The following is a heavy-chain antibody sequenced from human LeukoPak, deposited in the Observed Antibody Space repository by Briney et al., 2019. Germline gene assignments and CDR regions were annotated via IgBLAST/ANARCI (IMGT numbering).Heavy chain of an antibody. CDR1: GGSISSSNW. CDR3: ARAAGGRYYDSSGYSGPADYGMDV. CDR2: IYHSGST. Sequence: PSGTLSLTCAVSGGSISSSNWWSWVRQPPGKGLEWIGEIYHSGSTNYNPSLKSRVTISVDKSKNQFSLKLSSVTAADTAVYYCARAAGGRYYDSSGYSGPADYGMDVWGQGTTVTVS. J-gene: IGHJ6*02. V-gene: IGHV4-4*02. D-gene: IGHD3-22*01.